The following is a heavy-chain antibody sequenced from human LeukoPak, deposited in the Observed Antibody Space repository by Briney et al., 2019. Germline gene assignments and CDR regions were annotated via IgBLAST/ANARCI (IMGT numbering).Heavy chain of an antibody. Sequence: ASVKLSCKASGYTFTSYYIHWVRHPPGQGLEWMGIISPSGDSTTYAQKFQGRVTMTRDTSTSTVYMELSSLRSEDTAVYYCARDRGGTGYPLGDYWGQGTLVTVSS. D-gene: IGHD3-9*01. CDR3: ARDRGGTGYPLGDY. CDR2: ISPSGDST. J-gene: IGHJ4*02. V-gene: IGHV1-46*01. CDR1: GYTFTSYY.